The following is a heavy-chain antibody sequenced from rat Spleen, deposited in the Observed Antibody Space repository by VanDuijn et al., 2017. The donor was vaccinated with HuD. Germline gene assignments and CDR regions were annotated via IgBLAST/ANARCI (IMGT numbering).Heavy chain of an antibody. CDR1: GLSLTSHT. J-gene: IGHJ4*01. Sequence: QVQLKESGPGLVQPSQTLSLTCTVSGLSLTSHTVSWIRQPPGKGLEWMGLIWSNGGTDYNSAIKSRLSISRDTSKSQVFLKMNSLQTEDTAMYFCAATVVSVMDSWGQGTSVTVSS. CDR3: AATVVSVMDS. CDR2: IWSNGGT. D-gene: IGHD1-1*01. V-gene: IGHV2-47*01.